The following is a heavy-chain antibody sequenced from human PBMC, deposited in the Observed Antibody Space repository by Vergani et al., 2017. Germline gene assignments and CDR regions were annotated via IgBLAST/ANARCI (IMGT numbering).Heavy chain of an antibody. D-gene: IGHD3-10*01. CDR2: IIPIFGTA. J-gene: IGHJ6*02. CDR3: ARGSITMVRGVTNYYYYGMDV. V-gene: IGHV1-69*18. Sequence: QVQLLQSGSQLKKPGASVRISCEASGYTFTNYPLIWVRQAPGQGLEWMGRIIPIFGTANYAQKFQGRVTITADESTSTAYMELSSLRSEDTAVYYCARGSITMVRGVTNYYYYGMDVWGQGTTVTVSS. CDR1: GYTFTNYP.